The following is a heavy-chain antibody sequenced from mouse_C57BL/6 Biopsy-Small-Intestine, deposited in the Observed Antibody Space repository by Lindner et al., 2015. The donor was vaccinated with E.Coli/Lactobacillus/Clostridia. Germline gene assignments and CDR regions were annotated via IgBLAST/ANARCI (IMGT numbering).Heavy chain of an antibody. CDR2: IYPYNGIS. CDR1: GHSFTGYY. V-gene: IGHV1-31*01. Sequence: VQLQESGPELVKPGASVKISCKASGHSFTGYYMHWVKQSHGNILDWIGYIYPYNGISSQNHIFKGKATLTVDKSSRTAYMELRSLTFEDSAVYYCARSEGSSGFLDYWGQGTTLTVSS. CDR3: ARSEGSSGFLDY. D-gene: IGHD3-2*02. J-gene: IGHJ2*01.